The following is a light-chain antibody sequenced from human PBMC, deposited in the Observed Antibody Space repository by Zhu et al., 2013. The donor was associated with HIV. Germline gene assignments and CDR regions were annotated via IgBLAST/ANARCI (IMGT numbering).Light chain of an antibody. V-gene: IGLV2-14*03. CDR3: SSYTSRSTAV. Sequence: QSALAQPASVSGSPGQSITISCTGTSGDIGSYNYVSWYQQRPGKAPKLIISDVSNRPSGVSSRFSGSKSGNTASLTISGLQVEDEADYHCSSYTSRSTAVFGEGTKLTVL. J-gene: IGLJ2*01. CDR1: SGDIGSYNY. CDR2: DVS.